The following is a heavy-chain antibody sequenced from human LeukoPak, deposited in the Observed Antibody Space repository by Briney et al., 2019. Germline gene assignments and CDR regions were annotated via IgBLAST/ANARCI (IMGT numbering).Heavy chain of an antibody. V-gene: IGHV1-69*13. Sequence: SVKVSCKASGGTFSSYAISWVRQAPGQGLEWMGGIIPIFGTANYAQKFQGGVTITADESTSTAYMELSSLGSEDTAVYYCARDQDGYNPYYYYGMDVWGQGTTVTVSS. CDR2: IIPIFGTA. CDR3: ARDQDGYNPYYYYGMDV. CDR1: GGTFSSYA. J-gene: IGHJ6*02. D-gene: IGHD5-24*01.